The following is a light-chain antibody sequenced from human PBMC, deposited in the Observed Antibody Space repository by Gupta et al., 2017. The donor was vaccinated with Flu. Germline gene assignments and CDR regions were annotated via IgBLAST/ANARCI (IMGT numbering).Light chain of an antibody. CDR3: QQDNNYPLT. CDR1: QSISTW. Sequence: DIQMTQSPSTLSASVGDRVTITCRASQSISTWLAWYQQKPGKAPNLLIYKASSLESGVPSRFSGSGSGTEFTLTISSLHPDDFATYYCQQDNNYPLTFGGGTKVEIK. CDR2: KAS. J-gene: IGKJ4*01. V-gene: IGKV1-5*03.